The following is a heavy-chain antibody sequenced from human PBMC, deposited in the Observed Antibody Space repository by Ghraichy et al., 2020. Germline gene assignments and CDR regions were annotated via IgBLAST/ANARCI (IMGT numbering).Heavy chain of an antibody. J-gene: IGHJ5*02. Sequence: GGSLRLSCTASGFTVSSNYMNWVRQAPGKGLEWVAVIYSGGNTYYADSVTGRFTISRDNSNNTVYLQMNSLRPEDTALYYCARDWGSSGWFDPWGQGTLVTVSS. V-gene: IGHV3-66*02. CDR3: ARDWGSSGWFDP. D-gene: IGHD7-27*01. CDR1: GFTVSSNY. CDR2: IYSGGNT.